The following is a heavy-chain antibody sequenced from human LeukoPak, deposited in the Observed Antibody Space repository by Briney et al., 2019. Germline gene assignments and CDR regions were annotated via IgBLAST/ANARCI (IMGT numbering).Heavy chain of an antibody. CDR3: AKVWYDSSGYYHYYYYGMDV. CDR2: ISYDGSNK. D-gene: IGHD3-22*01. Sequence: GGSLRLSCAASGFTFSSYGMHWVRQAPGKGLEWVAVISYDGSNKYYADSVKGRFTISRDNSKNTLYLQMNSLRAEDTAVYYCAKVWYDSSGYYHYYYYGMDVWGQGTTVTVSS. V-gene: IGHV3-30*18. CDR1: GFTFSSYG. J-gene: IGHJ6*02.